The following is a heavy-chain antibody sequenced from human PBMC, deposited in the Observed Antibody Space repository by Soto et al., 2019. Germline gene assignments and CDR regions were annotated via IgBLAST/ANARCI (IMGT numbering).Heavy chain of an antibody. V-gene: IGHV4-34*01. CDR1: SESLADHY. CDR2: VHPSGSN. Sequence: LSITCAVFSESLADHYWAWIRQSPDKGLEWIGEVHPSGSNDYNPSLKSRLTLSLDTSKNQLSLKVASVTAADTAVYFCARGKFSLYRFGPPNILYYGRDVW. D-gene: IGHD3-10*01. J-gene: IGHJ6*01. CDR3: ARGKFSLYRFGPPNILYYGRDV.